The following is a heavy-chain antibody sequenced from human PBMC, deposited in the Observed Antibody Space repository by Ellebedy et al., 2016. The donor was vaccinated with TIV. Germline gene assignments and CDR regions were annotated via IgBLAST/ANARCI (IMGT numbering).Heavy chain of an antibody. J-gene: IGHJ6*02. CDR1: GFIFAKYC. CDR2: INPGGGGT. V-gene: IGHV1-46*01. D-gene: IGHD3-16*02. Sequence: AASVKVSCKTSGFIFAKYCMHWVRQAPGQGLEWMGIINPGGGGTIYAQKFQGRVTMTRDTSTSTVYMELSSLSSEDTALYYCARAKLSGLFYGMDVWGQGTTVTVSS. CDR3: ARAKLSGLFYGMDV.